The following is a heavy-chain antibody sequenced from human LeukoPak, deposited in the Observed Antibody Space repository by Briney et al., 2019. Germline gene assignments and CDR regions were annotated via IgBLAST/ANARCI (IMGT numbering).Heavy chain of an antibody. J-gene: IGHJ6*03. D-gene: IGHD1-14*01. CDR2: ISAYNGNT. Sequence: ASVKVSCKASGYTFTSYGISWVRQAPGQGLEWMGWISAYNGNTNYAQKLQGRVTMTTDTSTSTAYMELRSLRSDDTAVYYCASTYNPRVYYHYYMDVWGKGTTVTVSS. CDR3: ASTYNPRVYYHYYMDV. V-gene: IGHV1-18*01. CDR1: GYTFTSYG.